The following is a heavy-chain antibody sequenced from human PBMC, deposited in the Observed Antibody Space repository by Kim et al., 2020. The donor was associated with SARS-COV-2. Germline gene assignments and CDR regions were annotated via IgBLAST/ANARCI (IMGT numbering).Heavy chain of an antibody. Sequence: GGSLRLSCAASGFTFSSFSMNWVRQAPGKGLEWVASISSSSSYIYYADSLKGRFTISRDNAKNSLYLQMNSLRAEDTAVYYCARDLITPGRFGELSNAYYYDYGMEVWGQGTTVTVSS. CDR2: ISSSSSYI. J-gene: IGHJ6*02. D-gene: IGHD3-10*01. V-gene: IGHV3-21*01. CDR3: ARDLITPGRFGELSNAYYYDYGMEV. CDR1: GFTFSSFS.